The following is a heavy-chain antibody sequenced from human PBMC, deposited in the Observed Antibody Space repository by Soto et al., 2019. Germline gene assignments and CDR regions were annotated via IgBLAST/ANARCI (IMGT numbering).Heavy chain of an antibody. J-gene: IGHJ6*02. CDR2: ISSSSSYI. CDR3: ARDPRGYCSGGSCYYGMDV. D-gene: IGHD2-15*01. CDR1: GFTFSSYS. V-gene: IGHV3-21*01. Sequence: EVQLVESGGGLVKPGGSLRLSCAASGFTFSSYSVNWVRQAPGKGLDWVSSISSSSSYIYYADSVKGRFTISRDNAKNSLYLQMNSLRAEDTAVYYCARDPRGYCSGGSCYYGMDVWGQGTTVTVSS.